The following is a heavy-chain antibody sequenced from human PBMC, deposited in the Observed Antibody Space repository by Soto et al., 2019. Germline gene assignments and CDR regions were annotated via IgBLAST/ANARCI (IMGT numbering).Heavy chain of an antibody. V-gene: IGHV3-48*03. CDR3: ARLTWIIAAAGTHWFDP. CDR1: GFTFSSYE. D-gene: IGHD6-13*01. Sequence: GGSLRLSCAASGFTFSSYEMNWVRQAPGKGLEWVSYISSSVSTIYYADSVKGRFTISRDNAKNSLYLQMNSLRAEDTAVYYCARLTWIIAAAGTHWFDPWGQGTLVTVSS. CDR2: ISSSVSTI. J-gene: IGHJ5*02.